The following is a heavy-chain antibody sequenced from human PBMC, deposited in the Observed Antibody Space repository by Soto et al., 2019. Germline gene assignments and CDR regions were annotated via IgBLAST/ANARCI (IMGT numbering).Heavy chain of an antibody. J-gene: IGHJ3*02. V-gene: IGHV3-30*18. CDR3: AKDITAMVTPRAFDI. D-gene: IGHD5-18*01. Sequence: QVQLVESGGGVVQPGRSLRLSCAASGFTFSSYGMHWVRQAPGKGLEWVAVISYDGSNKYYADSVKGRFTISRDNSKNTLYLQMNSLRAEDRAVYYCAKDITAMVTPRAFDIWGQGTMVTVSS. CDR1: GFTFSSYG. CDR2: ISYDGSNK.